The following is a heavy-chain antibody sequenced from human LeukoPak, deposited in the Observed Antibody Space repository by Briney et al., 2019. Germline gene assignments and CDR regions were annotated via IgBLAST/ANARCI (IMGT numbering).Heavy chain of an antibody. CDR1: GYTLTELS. J-gene: IGHJ3*02. CDR3: GTCLVVIVDACDI. Sequence: ASVKVSCKVSGYTLTELSMHWVRQAPGKGLEWMGGFDPEDGETIYAQKFQGRVTMTEDTSTDTAYMELSSLRSEDTAVYCDGTCLVVIVDACDIWGQVTMVTVSS. V-gene: IGHV1-24*01. CDR2: FDPEDGET. D-gene: IGHD3-22*01.